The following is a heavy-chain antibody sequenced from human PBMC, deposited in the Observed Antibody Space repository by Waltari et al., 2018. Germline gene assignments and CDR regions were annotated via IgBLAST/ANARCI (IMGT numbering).Heavy chain of an antibody. CDR1: GFTFSRYG. J-gene: IGHJ4*02. V-gene: IGHV3-33*01. CDR3: ARAGITFGGVIVPFDY. CDR2: IWYDGSNK. Sequence: QVQLVESGGGVVQPGRSLRLSCAASGFTFSRYGMPWVRQAPGKGLEWVAVIWYDGSNKYYADSVKGRFTISRDNSKNTLYLQMNSLRAEDTAVYYCARAGITFGGVIVPFDYWGQGTLVTVSS. D-gene: IGHD3-16*02.